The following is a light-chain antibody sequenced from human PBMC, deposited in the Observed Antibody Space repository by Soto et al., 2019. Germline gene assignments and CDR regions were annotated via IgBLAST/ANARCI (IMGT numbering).Light chain of an antibody. CDR1: QSITTW. CDR3: QQYNDYWT. CDR2: DAS. J-gene: IGKJ1*01. Sequence: DGQMPQCRSTPSASEGDRVVITCRASQSITTWLAWYQQKPAKAPKLLIYDASSLESGVPSRFSGSGSGTEFTLTISSLQPDDFATYYCQQYNDYWTFGQGTKVDIK. V-gene: IGKV1-5*01.